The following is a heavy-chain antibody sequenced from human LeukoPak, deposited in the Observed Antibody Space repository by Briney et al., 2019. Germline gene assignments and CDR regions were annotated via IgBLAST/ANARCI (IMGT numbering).Heavy chain of an antibody. CDR3: AREVWEADAFDI. CDR1: GGSISSYY. J-gene: IGHJ3*02. D-gene: IGHD3-16*01. Sequence: SETLSLTCTVSGGSISSYYWSWIRQPAGKGLEWIGRFYADGSTHYNPSLKSRVTMSIDTSKNQFSLKLTFVTAADTAVYSCAREVWEADAFDIWGQGTVVTVSS. V-gene: IGHV4-4*07. CDR2: FYADGST.